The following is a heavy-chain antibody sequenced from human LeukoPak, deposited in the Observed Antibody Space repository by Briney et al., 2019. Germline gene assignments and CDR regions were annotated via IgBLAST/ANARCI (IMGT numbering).Heavy chain of an antibody. CDR3: AKDRGTYYFDY. Sequence: GGSLRLSCAASGFTFGSYGMHWVRQAPGKGLEWVALISSDRSNNSYADSVKGRFTISRDNSKNTLYLQMNSLRAEDTAVYYCAKDRGTYYFDYWGQGTLVTVSS. D-gene: IGHD1-26*01. V-gene: IGHV3-30*18. CDR1: GFTFGSYG. J-gene: IGHJ4*02. CDR2: ISSDRSNN.